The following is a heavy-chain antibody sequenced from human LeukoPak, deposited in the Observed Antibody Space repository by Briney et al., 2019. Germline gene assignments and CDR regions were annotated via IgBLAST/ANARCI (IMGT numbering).Heavy chain of an antibody. V-gene: IGHV3-21*06. CDR1: AFTFSTYS. J-gene: IGHJ6*02. Sequence: NPGGSLRLSCAASAFTFSTYSMNWVRQAPGKGLEWVSSISSSSSLIFYADSVKGRFTISRDNAKNSLYLQMNSLRTEDTAVYYCVRVNDGYSGGYYYYYGLDVWGPGTTVTVSS. D-gene: IGHD1-26*01. CDR3: VRVNDGYSGGYYYYYGLDV. CDR2: ISSSSSLI.